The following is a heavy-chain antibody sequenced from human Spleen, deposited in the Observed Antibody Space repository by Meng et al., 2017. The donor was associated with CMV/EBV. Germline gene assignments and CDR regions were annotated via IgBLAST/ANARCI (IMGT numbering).Heavy chain of an antibody. CDR3: ATYHYDSSGYYLYYFDY. J-gene: IGHJ4*02. CDR2: ISRSAGSI. V-gene: IGHV3-11*01. CDR1: GFTFSDYY. Sequence: GESLKISSAASGFTFSDYYMTWVRQAPGKGLEWASYISRSAGSIYYADSVKGRFTISRDNAKNSLYLQMNSLRAEDTAVYYCATYHYDSSGYYLYYFDYWGQGTLVTVSS. D-gene: IGHD3-22*01.